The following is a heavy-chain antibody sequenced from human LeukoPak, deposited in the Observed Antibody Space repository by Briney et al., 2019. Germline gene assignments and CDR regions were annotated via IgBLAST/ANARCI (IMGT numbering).Heavy chain of an antibody. CDR3: ARIPNSSTWSDAFDI. J-gene: IGHJ3*02. CDR1: GGSISSRDW. Sequence: SETLSLTCAVSGGSISSRDWWTLVRQPPGKGLEWIGEIYHSGSSNYNPSLKSRVTISIDKSKNHFSLNLSSVTAADTAVYYCARIPNSSTWSDAFDIWGQGTMVTVSS. D-gene: IGHD6-13*01. V-gene: IGHV4-4*02. CDR2: IYHSGSS.